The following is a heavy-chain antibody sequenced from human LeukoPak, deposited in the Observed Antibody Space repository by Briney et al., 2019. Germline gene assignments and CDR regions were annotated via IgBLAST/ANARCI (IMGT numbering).Heavy chain of an antibody. CDR2: IYYSGST. CDR1: GGSINSYY. CDR3: ARDRGIAAAGSAFDY. D-gene: IGHD6-13*01. Sequence: PSETLSLTCTVSGGSINSYYWSWIRQPPGKGLEWIAYIYYSGSTSYNPSLKSRVTTSVDTSKNQFSLKLSSVTAADTAVYYCARDRGIAAAGSAFDYWGQGTLVTVSS. J-gene: IGHJ4*02. V-gene: IGHV4-59*01.